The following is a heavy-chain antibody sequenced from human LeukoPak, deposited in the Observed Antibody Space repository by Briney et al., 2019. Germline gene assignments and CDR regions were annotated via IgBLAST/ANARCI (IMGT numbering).Heavy chain of an antibody. CDR1: RFTFSSYA. Sequence: PGGSLRLSCAASRFTFSSYAMHWVRQAPGKGLEWVAVISYDGSNKYYADSVKGRFTISRDNSKNTLYLQMNSLRAEDTAVYYCADGDYGDYAWPLEYWGQGTLVTVSS. CDR3: ADGDYGDYAWPLEY. V-gene: IGHV3-30*04. D-gene: IGHD4-17*01. CDR2: ISYDGSNK. J-gene: IGHJ4*02.